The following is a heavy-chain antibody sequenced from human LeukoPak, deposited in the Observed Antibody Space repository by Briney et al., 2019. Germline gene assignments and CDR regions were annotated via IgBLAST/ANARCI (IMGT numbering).Heavy chain of an antibody. J-gene: IGHJ4*02. CDR1: GFTFSSYA. CDR3: ARNAYGSNWNYFDY. D-gene: IGHD1-20*01. V-gene: IGHV3-23*01. Sequence: GGSLRLSCAASGFTFSSYAMRWVRQAPGKGLEWVSAISGSGGSTYSADSVKGRFTISRDSSKNTLYLQMNSLRAEDTAVYYCARNAYGSNWNYFDYWGQGTLVTVSS. CDR2: ISGSGGST.